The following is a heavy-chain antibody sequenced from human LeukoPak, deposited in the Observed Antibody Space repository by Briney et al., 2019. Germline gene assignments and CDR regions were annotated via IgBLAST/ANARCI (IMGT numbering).Heavy chain of an antibody. D-gene: IGHD2-2*01. CDR3: ARDGPTAAPFDY. J-gene: IGHJ4*02. Sequence: ASVKVSCKASGYRFTSYDMHWVRQAPGQGLEWMGIINPSGGSTSYAQRFQGRVAMTRDTSTTTVYMEVNSLTSEDTAVCFCARDGPTAAPFDYWGQGTLVTVSS. CDR1: GYRFTSYD. CDR2: INPSGGST. V-gene: IGHV1-46*01.